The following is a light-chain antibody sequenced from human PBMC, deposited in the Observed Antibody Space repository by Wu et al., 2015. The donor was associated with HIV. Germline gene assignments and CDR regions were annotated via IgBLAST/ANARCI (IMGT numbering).Light chain of an antibody. CDR3: QQGRNWPLT. J-gene: IGKJ5*01. CDR1: QSITSSY. Sequence: EIVLTQSPGTLSLSPGERATLSCRASQSITSSYLAWYQQKPGQAPRLLIYDASSRATGIPARFSGSGSGTDFTLTISRLEPEDFAVYYCQQGRNWPLTFGQGTRLEIK. V-gene: IGKV3D-20*02. CDR2: DAS.